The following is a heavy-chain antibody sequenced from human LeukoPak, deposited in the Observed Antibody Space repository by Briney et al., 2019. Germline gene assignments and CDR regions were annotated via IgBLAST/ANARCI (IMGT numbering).Heavy chain of an antibody. D-gene: IGHD3-22*01. J-gene: IGHJ6*02. Sequence: GGSLRLSCAASGFTFDDYAMHWVRQAPGKGVEWVSGISWNSGSIGYADSVKGRFTISRDNAKNSLYLQMNSLRAEDTAFYYCAKDMAPYYYDSSGYYKYYGMDVWAKGPRSPSP. CDR2: ISWNSGSI. CDR1: GFTFDDYA. V-gene: IGHV3-9*01. CDR3: AKDMAPYYYDSSGYYKYYGMDV.